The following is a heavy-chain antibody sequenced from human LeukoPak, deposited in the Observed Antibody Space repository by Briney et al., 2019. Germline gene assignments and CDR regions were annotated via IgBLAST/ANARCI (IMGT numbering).Heavy chain of an antibody. CDR3: AKVSAAGTWYYYYGMDV. J-gene: IGHJ6*02. V-gene: IGHV3-23*01. Sequence: GGSLRLSCAASGFSFSNYAMSWVRQAPGKGLEWVSAISGSGGRKYYADSVKGRFTISRDNSKNTLNLQMNSLRAEDTAIYYCAKVSAAGTWYYYYGMDVWGQGTTVTVSS. CDR1: GFSFSNYA. CDR2: ISGSGGRK. D-gene: IGHD6-13*01.